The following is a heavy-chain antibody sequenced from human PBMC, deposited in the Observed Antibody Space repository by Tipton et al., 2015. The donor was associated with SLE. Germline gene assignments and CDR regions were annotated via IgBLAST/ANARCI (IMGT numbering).Heavy chain of an antibody. CDR2: NYSSGTT. Sequence: TLSLTCTVSGGSLSSGSFYWSWIRQPAGMGLEWIGRNYSSGTTNYNPSLRSRFTISRDTPKNQFSLSLSSVTAADTAMYYCARDLLHGDHCPFESWGQRTTFTVSS. V-gene: IGHV4-61*02. CDR3: ARDLLHGDHCPFES. J-gene: IGHJ3*02. CDR1: GGSLSSGSFY. D-gene: IGHD7-27*01.